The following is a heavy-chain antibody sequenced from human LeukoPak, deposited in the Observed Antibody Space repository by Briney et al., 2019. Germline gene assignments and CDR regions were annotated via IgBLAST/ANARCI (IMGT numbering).Heavy chain of an antibody. J-gene: IGHJ5*02. Sequence: GESLKISCKGSGYSFTSYWIGWVRQMPGKGLEWMGFIYPGDSDTRYNPSFQGQVTISADKSISTTYLQWTSLKASDTAMYYCATNDYDFWSGYSTSNNWFGPWGQGTLVTVSS. V-gene: IGHV5-51*01. D-gene: IGHD3-3*01. CDR1: GYSFTSYW. CDR3: ATNDYDFWSGYSTSNNWFGP. CDR2: IYPGDSDT.